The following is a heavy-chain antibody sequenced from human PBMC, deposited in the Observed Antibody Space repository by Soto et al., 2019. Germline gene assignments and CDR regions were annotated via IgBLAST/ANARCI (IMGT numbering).Heavy chain of an antibody. CDR3: ARELNSGSKKDAFDI. Sequence: SETLSLTCTVSGGSISSYYWSWIRQPPGKGLEWIGYIYYSGSTNYNPSLKSRVTISVDTSKNQFSLKLSSVAAADTAVYYCARELNSGSKKDAFDIWGQGTMVTVSS. V-gene: IGHV4-59*01. D-gene: IGHD1-26*01. CDR1: GGSISSYY. J-gene: IGHJ3*02. CDR2: IYYSGST.